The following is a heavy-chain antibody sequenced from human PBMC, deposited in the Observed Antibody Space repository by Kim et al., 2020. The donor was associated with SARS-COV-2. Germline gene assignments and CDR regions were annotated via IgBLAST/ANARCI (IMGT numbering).Heavy chain of an antibody. V-gene: IGHV4-59*13. J-gene: IGHJ5*02. CDR2: IYYSGST. CDR3: ARGFNEGDWFDP. Sequence: SETLSLTCTVSGGSISSYYWSWIRQPPGKGLEWIGYIYYSGSTNYNPSLKSRVTISVDTSKNQFSLKLSSVTAADTAVYYCARGFNEGDWFDPWGQGTLVTVSS. D-gene: IGHD1-1*01. CDR1: GGSISSYY.